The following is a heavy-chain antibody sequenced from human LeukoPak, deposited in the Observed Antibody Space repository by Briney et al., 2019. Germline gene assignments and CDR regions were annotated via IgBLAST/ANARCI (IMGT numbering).Heavy chain of an antibody. D-gene: IGHD6-19*01. CDR1: GDAIDSYY. J-gene: IGHJ5*02. V-gene: IGHV4-59*01. CDR3: ARGVSGWYVRWFDP. CDR2: IYYRGAT. Sequence: SETLSLTCTVSGDAIDSYYWSCIRQPPGKGLEWIGYIYYRGATSYNPFLKSRVTISVDTSKNHFSLKLSSVTAADTAVYYCARGVSGWYVRWFDPWGQGTLVTVSS.